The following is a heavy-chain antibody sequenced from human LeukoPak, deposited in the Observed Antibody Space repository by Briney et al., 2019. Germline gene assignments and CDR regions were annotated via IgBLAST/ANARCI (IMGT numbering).Heavy chain of an antibody. CDR2: INSDGSST. V-gene: IGHV3-74*01. CDR1: GFTFSSYW. J-gene: IGHJ4*02. Sequence: GGSLRLSCAASGFTFSSYWMHWVRQAPGKGLVWVSRINSDGSSTSYADSVKGRFTISRDNAKNTLYLQMNSLRAEDTAVYYCASEGGIRGYSYGPYFDYWGQGTLVTVSS. CDR3: ASEGGIRGYSYGPYFDY. D-gene: IGHD5-18*01.